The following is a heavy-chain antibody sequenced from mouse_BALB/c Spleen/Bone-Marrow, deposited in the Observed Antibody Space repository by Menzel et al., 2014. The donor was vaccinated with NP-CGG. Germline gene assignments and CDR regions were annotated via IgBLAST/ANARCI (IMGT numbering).Heavy chain of an antibody. J-gene: IGHJ3*01. Sequence: QVHVKQSGAELVKPGASVKLSCKASGYTFTSYLIHWVKLRPGHGLEWIGEINPSNGRTNYNEKFKNKATLTVDKSSSTAYIQLSSLTSEDSAVYYCARYDGPAWFAYWGQGTLVTVS. CDR2: INPSNGRT. V-gene: IGHV1S81*02. CDR1: GYTFTSYL. D-gene: IGHD2-3*01. CDR3: ARYDGPAWFAY.